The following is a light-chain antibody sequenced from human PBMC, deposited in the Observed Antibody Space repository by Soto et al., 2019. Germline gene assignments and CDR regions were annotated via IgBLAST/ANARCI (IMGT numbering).Light chain of an antibody. CDR2: HAS. J-gene: IGKJ1*01. CDR3: QHYNSYSEA. CDR1: QSVSDK. V-gene: IGKV3-15*01. Sequence: EIVMTQSPATVSVSPGERANLSCRASQSVSDKLAWYQQTPGQAPRLLIYHASARATGIPARFSGSGSGTEFTLTISSLQPDDFATYYCQHYNSYSEAFGQGTKVDIK.